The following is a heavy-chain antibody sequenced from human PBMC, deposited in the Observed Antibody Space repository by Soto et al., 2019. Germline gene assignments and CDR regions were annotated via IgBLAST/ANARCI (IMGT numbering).Heavy chain of an antibody. CDR1: GFTFSSYG. J-gene: IGHJ6*02. D-gene: IGHD3-3*01. Sequence: PGGSLRLSCAASGFTFSSYGMHWVRQAPGKGLEWVAVIWYDGSNKYYADSVKGRFTISRDNSKNTLYLQMNSLRAEDTAVYYCARDKGDDLRFLRKYYYCYGMDVWAQGNTVPVSS. V-gene: IGHV3-33*01. CDR3: ARDKGDDLRFLRKYYYCYGMDV. CDR2: IWYDGSNK.